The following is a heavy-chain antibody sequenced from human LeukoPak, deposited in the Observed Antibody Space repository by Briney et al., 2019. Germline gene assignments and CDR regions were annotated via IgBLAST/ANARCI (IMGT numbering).Heavy chain of an antibody. D-gene: IGHD6-13*01. Sequence: PSETLSLTCAVYGGSFSGYYWSWIRQPPGKGLEWIGYIYYSGSTNYNPSLKSRVTISVDTSKNQFSLKLSSVTAADTAVYYCASFGGYSSSWYAWGLGDSFDYWGQGTLVTVSS. CDR1: GGSFSGYY. V-gene: IGHV4-59*01. J-gene: IGHJ4*02. CDR3: ASFGGYSSSWYAWGLGDSFDY. CDR2: IYYSGST.